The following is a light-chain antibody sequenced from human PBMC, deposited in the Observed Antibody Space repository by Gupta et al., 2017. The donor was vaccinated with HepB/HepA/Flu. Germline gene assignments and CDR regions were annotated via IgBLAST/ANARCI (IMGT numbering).Light chain of an antibody. V-gene: IGKV1-8*01. CDR2: AAS. J-gene: IGKJ4*01. Sequence: AIRMTQSPSSFSASTGDRVTLTCRASQGISSYLAWYQQKPGKAPKLLIYAASTGQSGVPSRFSGSGSGTDFTLTISGLQSEDFATYYCQQDDSYPATFGGGTKVEIK. CDR3: QQDDSYPAT. CDR1: QGISSY.